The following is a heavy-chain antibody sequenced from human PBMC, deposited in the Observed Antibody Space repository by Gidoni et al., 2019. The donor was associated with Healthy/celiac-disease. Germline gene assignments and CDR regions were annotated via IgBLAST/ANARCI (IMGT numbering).Heavy chain of an antibody. CDR2: MNPNSGNT. D-gene: IGHD4-17*01. CDR1: GSTFPVYD. CDR3: ARGGYGDYVPNLDYYYGMDV. V-gene: IGHV1-8*01. J-gene: IGHJ6*02. Sequence: VKVVQSGAKGRKPGASVKVSCKASGSTFPVYDLNWVPQATGQGLEWMGWMNPNSGNTGYAQKFQGRVTMTRNTSISTAYMELSSLRSEDTAVYYCARGGYGDYVPNLDYYYGMDVWGQGTTVTVSS.